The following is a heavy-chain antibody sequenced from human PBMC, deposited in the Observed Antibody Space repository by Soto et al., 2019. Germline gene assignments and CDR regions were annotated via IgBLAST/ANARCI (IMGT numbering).Heavy chain of an antibody. CDR1: GYRFETYG. CDR3: ARGHEVIRGALEV. V-gene: IGHV1-18*01. CDR2: ISAYSVDT. Sequence: ASVKVSCKASGYRFETYGMTWVRQAPGQGLEWMGWISAYSVDTYNAQKFQDRVTMTTDTSTGTAYMELRGLRSDDTAVYYCARGHEVIRGALEVWGQGTTVNVSS. J-gene: IGHJ6*01. D-gene: IGHD2-21*01.